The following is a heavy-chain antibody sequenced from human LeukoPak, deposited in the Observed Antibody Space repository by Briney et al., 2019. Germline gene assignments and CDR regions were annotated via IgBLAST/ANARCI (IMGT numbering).Heavy chain of an antibody. Sequence: SQTLSLTCAVSGGSISSGGYSWSWIRQPPGKGLEWIGYIYYSGSTNYNPSLKSRVTISVDTSKNQFSLKLSSVTAADTAVYYCARGRAAAGTIWYFDLWGRGTLVTVSS. V-gene: IGHV4-61*08. CDR1: GGSISSGGYS. J-gene: IGHJ2*01. CDR2: IYYSGST. CDR3: ARGRAAAGTIWYFDL. D-gene: IGHD6-13*01.